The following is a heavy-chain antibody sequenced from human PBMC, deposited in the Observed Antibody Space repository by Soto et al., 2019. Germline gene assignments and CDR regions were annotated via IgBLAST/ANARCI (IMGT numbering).Heavy chain of an antibody. V-gene: IGHV3-21*01. D-gene: IGHD3-3*01. CDR3: ARDGGNYDFWSGYMSVP. J-gene: IGHJ4*02. Sequence: GGALRLCCAASGFTFSNYSMNWVRQAPGKGLEWVASISSSSSYIYYAESLKGRFTISRDNAKNSLYLQVDSLSAEDTAVYYCARDGGNYDFWSGYMSVPRGQGPLVTLSS. CDR1: GFTFSNYS. CDR2: ISSSSSYI.